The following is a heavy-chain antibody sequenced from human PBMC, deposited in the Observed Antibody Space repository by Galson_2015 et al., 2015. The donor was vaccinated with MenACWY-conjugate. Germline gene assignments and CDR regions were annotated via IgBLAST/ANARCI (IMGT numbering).Heavy chain of an antibody. V-gene: IGHV1-18*04. CDR3: VRDLGHCAIGGIFCTRNWFDT. D-gene: IGHD2-8*01. CDR1: GYPFSDYG. J-gene: IGHJ5*02. CDR2: ISSYNGLT. Sequence: SVKVSCKASGYPFSDYGLSWVRQAPGQGLEWMAWISSYNGLTNYAQNFRGRVTLTTDTSTSTAYMELRSLRSDDTAVYFCVRDLGHCAIGGIFCTRNWFDTWGQGTQVTVSS.